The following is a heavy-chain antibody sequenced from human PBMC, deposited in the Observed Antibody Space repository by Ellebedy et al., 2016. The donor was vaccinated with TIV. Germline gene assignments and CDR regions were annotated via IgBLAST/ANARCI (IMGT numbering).Heavy chain of an antibody. J-gene: IGHJ6*02. CDR2: IYYSGST. Sequence: MPSETLSLTCTVPGGSISSYYWSWIRQPPGQGLEWIGYIYYSGSTNYNPSLKSRVTLSLDTSKNQFSLDLSSVTAADTATYYCARDLGRYGMDVWGQGTTVTVSS. CDR3: ARDLGRYGMDV. V-gene: IGHV4-59*01. CDR1: GGSISSYY.